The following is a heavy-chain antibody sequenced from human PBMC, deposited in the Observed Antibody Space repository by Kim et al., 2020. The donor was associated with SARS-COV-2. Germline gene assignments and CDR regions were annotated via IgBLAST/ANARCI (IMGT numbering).Heavy chain of an antibody. CDR3: ARKGYCSGGSCYYGMDV. Sequence: SETLSLTCTVSGGSISSYYWSWIRQPPGKGLEWIGYIYYSGSTNYNPSLKSRVTISVDTSKNQFSLKLSSVTAADTAVDYCARKGYCSGGSCYYGMDVWG. D-gene: IGHD2-15*01. V-gene: IGHV4-59*01. CDR2: IYYSGST. J-gene: IGHJ6*01. CDR1: GGSISSYY.